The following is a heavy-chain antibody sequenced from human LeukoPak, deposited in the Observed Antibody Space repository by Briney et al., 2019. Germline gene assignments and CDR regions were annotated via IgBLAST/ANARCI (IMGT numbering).Heavy chain of an antibody. CDR1: GGSFSGYY. CDR2: INHSGST. V-gene: IGHV4-34*01. Sequence: SETLSLTCAVYGGSFSGYYWSWIRQPPGKGLEWIGEINHSGSTNYNPSLKSRVTISIDTSKNQFSLKLSSLTAADTAIYYCARGIESYGDYGYWGQGILVTVSS. D-gene: IGHD4-17*01. J-gene: IGHJ4*02. CDR3: ARGIESYGDYGY.